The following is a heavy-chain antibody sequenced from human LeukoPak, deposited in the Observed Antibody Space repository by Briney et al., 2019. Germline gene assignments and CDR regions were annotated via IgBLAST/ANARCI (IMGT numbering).Heavy chain of an antibody. Sequence: GGSLRLSCAASGFTFSSYAMHWVRQAPGKGLEWVAVISYDGSNKYYADSVKGRFTISRDNSKNTLYLQMNSLRAEDTAVYYCAYKSMGVNWGQGTLVTVSS. D-gene: IGHD1-26*01. CDR3: AYKSMGVN. CDR2: ISYDGSNK. V-gene: IGHV3-30-3*01. CDR1: GFTFSSYA. J-gene: IGHJ4*02.